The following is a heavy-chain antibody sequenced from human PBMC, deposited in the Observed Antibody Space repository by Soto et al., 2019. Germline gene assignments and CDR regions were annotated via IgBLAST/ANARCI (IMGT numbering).Heavy chain of an antibody. CDR3: ASGVNDYGDYGPLYYFDY. CDR1: GYTFTSYG. V-gene: IGHV1-18*01. D-gene: IGHD4-17*01. CDR2: ISAYNGNT. J-gene: IGHJ4*02. Sequence: QVQLVQSGAEVKKPGASVKVSCTASGYTFTSYGISWVRQAPGQGLEWMGWISAYNGNTNYAQKLQGRVTMTTDTSTSTAYMELRSLRSDDTAVYYCASGVNDYGDYGPLYYFDYWGQGTLVTVSS.